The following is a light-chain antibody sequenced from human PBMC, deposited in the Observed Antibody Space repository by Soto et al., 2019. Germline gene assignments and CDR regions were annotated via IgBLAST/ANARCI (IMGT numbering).Light chain of an antibody. CDR2: GAS. CDR3: QQYNSWRT. V-gene: IGKV3-15*01. J-gene: IGKJ1*01. Sequence: EIVMTQSPATLSVSPGERATLFCRASQSVSSKLAWYQQRPGQAPRLLIYGASTRAAAIPAMFSGSGSGTEFTLTISSLQSEDFAVYYCQQYNSWRTFGQGTKVEIK. CDR1: QSVSSK.